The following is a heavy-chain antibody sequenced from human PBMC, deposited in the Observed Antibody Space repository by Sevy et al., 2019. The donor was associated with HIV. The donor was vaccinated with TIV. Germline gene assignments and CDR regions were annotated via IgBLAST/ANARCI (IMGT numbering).Heavy chain of an antibody. CDR3: ASTDYYDSSGYYLYAIDM. J-gene: IGHJ3*02. D-gene: IGHD3-22*01. Sequence: ASVKVSCKASGGTFNSYAISWVRQAPGQGLEWMGGIIPIFGTTNYGHKFQGRVTITADESTSTAYIELSSLRSEDTAVYYCASTDYYDSSGYYLYAIDMWGQGTMVTVSS. V-gene: IGHV1-69*13. CDR1: GGTFNSYA. CDR2: IIPIFGTT.